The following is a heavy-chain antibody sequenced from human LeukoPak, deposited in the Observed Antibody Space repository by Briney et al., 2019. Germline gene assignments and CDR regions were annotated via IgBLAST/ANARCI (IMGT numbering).Heavy chain of an antibody. V-gene: IGHV6-1*01. CDR1: GDSVSSNSAA. J-gene: IGHJ4*02. Sequence: SQTLSLTCAISGDSVSSNSAAWNWIRQSPSRGLEWLGRTYYRSKWYNDYAVSVKSRITINPDTSKNQFSLQLNSVTPEDTAVYYCAGDRGYYDSSGYSFDYWGQGTLVTVSS. CDR3: AGDRGYYDSSGYSFDY. CDR2: TYYRSKWYN. D-gene: IGHD3-22*01.